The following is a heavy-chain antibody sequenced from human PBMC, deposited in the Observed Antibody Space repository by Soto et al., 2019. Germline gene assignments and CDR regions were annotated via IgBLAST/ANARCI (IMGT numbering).Heavy chain of an antibody. CDR3: ARETAAELRWYDP. J-gene: IGHJ5*02. V-gene: IGHV4-31*03. CDR1: GCSISSGGYY. D-gene: IGHD2-2*01. CDR2: IYYSGST. Sequence: SETLSLTCTVSGCSISSGGYYWSWIRQHPGKGLEWIGYIYYSGSTYYNPSLKSRVTISVDTSKNQFSLKLSSVTAADTAVYYCARETAAELRWYDPWGQGTLVTVSS.